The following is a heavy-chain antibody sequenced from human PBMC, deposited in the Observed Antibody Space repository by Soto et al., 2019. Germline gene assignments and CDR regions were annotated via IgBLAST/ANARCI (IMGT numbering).Heavy chain of an antibody. CDR1: GGSISSSSYY. V-gene: IGHV4-39*07. Sequence: ETLSLTCTVSGGSISSSSYYWGWIRQPPGKGLEWIGSIYYSGSTYYNPSLKSRVTISVDTSKNQFSLKLSSVTAADTAVYYCARDRAHYYGSGSYLYYYYGMDVWGQGTTVTVSS. J-gene: IGHJ6*02. CDR3: ARDRAHYYGSGSYLYYYYGMDV. D-gene: IGHD3-10*01. CDR2: IYYSGST.